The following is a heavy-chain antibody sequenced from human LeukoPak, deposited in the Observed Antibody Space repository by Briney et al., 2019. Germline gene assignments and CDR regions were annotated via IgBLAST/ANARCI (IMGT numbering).Heavy chain of an antibody. Sequence: SETLSLTCTVSGYSISSGYYWGWIRQPPGKGLEWIGSIYHSGSTYYNPSLKSRVTISVDTSKNQFSLKLSSVTAADTAVYYCARDRGYSGSYHFDYWGRGTLVTVSS. V-gene: IGHV4-38-2*02. CDR3: ARDRGYSGSYHFDY. D-gene: IGHD1-26*01. CDR2: IYHSGST. J-gene: IGHJ4*02. CDR1: GYSISSGYY.